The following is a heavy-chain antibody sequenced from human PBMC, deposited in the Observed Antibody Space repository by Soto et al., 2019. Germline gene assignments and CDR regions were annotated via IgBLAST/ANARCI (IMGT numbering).Heavy chain of an antibody. D-gene: IGHD3-22*01. V-gene: IGHV3-23*01. CDR3: AKPNSMIVVVILAFDI. CDR2: ISGSGGST. Sequence: HPGGSLRLSCAASGFTFSSYAMSWVRQAPGKGLEWVSAISGSGGSTYYADSVKGRFTISRDNSKNTLYLQMNSLRAEDTAVYYCAKPNSMIVVVILAFDIWGQGTMVTVSS. J-gene: IGHJ3*02. CDR1: GFTFSSYA.